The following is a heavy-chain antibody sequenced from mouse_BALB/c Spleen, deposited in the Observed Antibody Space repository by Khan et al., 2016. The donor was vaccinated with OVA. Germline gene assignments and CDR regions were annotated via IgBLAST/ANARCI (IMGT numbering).Heavy chain of an antibody. CDR1: GFSLNGYG. J-gene: IGHJ4*01. CDR3: ARADYGNYREAMDY. CDR2: IWGDGST. Sequence: QVHVKQSGPGLVAPSQSLSITCTVSGFSLNGYGVNWVRQPPGKGLEWLGMIWGDGSTDYNSVLKSRLRISKDKSKSQVFLKMNSLQTDDTAMYYWARADYGNYREAMDYWGQGTSVTVSS. V-gene: IGHV2-6-7*01. D-gene: IGHD2-1*01.